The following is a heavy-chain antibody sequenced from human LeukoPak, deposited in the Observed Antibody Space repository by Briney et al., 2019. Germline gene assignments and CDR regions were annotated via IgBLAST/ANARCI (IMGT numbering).Heavy chain of an antibody. CDR2: ISAYNGNT. J-gene: IGHJ4*02. Sequence: ASVKVSCKASGYTFTSYYMHWVRQAPGQGLEWMGWISAYNGNTEYAQKVQGRVTMTTDTSTNTAYMELRSLRSDDTAVYYCATSYHYDSSGYPNYFDYWGQGTLVTVSS. CDR1: GYTFTSYY. V-gene: IGHV1-18*04. D-gene: IGHD3-22*01. CDR3: ATSYHYDSSGYPNYFDY.